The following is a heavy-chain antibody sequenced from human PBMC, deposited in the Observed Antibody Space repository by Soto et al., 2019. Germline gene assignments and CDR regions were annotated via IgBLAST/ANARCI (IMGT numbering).Heavy chain of an antibody. D-gene: IGHD2-2*02. V-gene: IGHV3-23*01. Sequence: EVQLLESGGGLVQPGGSLRLSCAASGFTFSSYAMSWARQAPGRGLGWVSAIGGSGGSTYYADSVKGRFTISRDNSKNTLYLQMNSLRAEDTAVYYCAKDPGRYCSSTSCYTWNYFDYWGQGTLVTVSS. CDR3: AKDPGRYCSSTSCYTWNYFDY. CDR2: IGGSGGST. CDR1: GFTFSSYA. J-gene: IGHJ4*02.